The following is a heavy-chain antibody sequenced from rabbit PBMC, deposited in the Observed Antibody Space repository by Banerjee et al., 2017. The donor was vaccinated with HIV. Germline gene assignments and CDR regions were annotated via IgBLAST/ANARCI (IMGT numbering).Heavy chain of an antibody. Sequence: QSLEESGGDLVKPGASLTLTCTASGFSFSSSYYMCWVRQAPGKGLEWIACIYAGSSGSTYYASWAKGRFTISKASSTTVTLQMTSLTAADTATYFCTGGYSGDWYFGLWGPGTLVTVS. J-gene: IGHJ4*01. CDR3: TGGYSGDWYFGL. D-gene: IGHD2-1*01. CDR2: IYAGSSGST. V-gene: IGHV1S40*01. CDR1: GFSFSSSYY.